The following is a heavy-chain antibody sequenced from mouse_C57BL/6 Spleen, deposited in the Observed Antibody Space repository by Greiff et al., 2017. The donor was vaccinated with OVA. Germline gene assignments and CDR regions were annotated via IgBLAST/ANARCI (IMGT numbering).Heavy chain of an antibody. Sequence: VQLQQSGAELARPGASVKLSCKASGYTFTSYGISWVKQRTGQGLEWIGEIYPRSGNTYYNEKFKGKATLTADKSSSTAYMELRSLTSEDSAVYFCARSDDGRFAYWGQGTLVTVSA. D-gene: IGHD2-12*01. J-gene: IGHJ3*01. CDR2: IYPRSGNT. CDR1: GYTFTSYG. V-gene: IGHV1-81*01. CDR3: ARSDDGRFAY.